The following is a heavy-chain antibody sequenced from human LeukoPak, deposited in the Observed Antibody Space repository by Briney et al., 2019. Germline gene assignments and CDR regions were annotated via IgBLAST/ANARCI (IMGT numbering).Heavy chain of an antibody. J-gene: IGHJ6*02. D-gene: IGHD3-16*01. CDR1: GGSISSGDYY. V-gene: IGHV4-30-4*01. CDR2: IYYSGST. CDR3: ARDWDYGMDV. Sequence: SETLSLTCAVYGGSISSGDYYWSWIRQPPGKGLEWIGYIYYSGSTYYNPSLKSRVTISVDTSKNQFSLKLSSVTAADTAVYYCARDWDYGMDVWGQGTTVTVSS.